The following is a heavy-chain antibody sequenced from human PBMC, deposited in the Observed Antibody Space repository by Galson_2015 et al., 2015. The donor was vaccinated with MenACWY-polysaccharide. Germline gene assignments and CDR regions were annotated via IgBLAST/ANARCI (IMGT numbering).Heavy chain of an antibody. D-gene: IGHD6-13*01. CDR2: IRYDGRDK. J-gene: IGHJ4*02. V-gene: IGHV3-30*02. CDR1: GFTFSSYG. CDR3: AKDRTAAASDGDY. Sequence: SLRLSCAASGFTFSSYGMHWVRQAPGKGLKWVAFIRYDGRDKYYADSVKGRFTLSRDNSKNTLYLQMDSLRVEDTAVYYCAKDRTAAASDGDYWGQGTLVTVSS.